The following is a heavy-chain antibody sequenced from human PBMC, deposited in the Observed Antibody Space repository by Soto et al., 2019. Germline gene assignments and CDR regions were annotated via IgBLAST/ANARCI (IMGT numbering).Heavy chain of an antibody. CDR3: AREGEMPYYYYGLDV. CDR2: ISGYDGHT. CDR1: GYTFTTYG. J-gene: IGHJ6*02. Sequence: QVQLVQYGAEVRKPGASVKVSCKASGYTFTTYGISWVRQAPGQGLEWMGWISGYDGHTKYAQKFQGRIIMTTDTSTSTVYMDLRSLRSDDTAVYYCAREGEMPYYYYGLDVWGQGTTVTVSS. V-gene: IGHV1-18*01. D-gene: IGHD3-16*01.